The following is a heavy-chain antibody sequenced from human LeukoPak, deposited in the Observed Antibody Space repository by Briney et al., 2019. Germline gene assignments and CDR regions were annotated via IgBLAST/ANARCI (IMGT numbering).Heavy chain of an antibody. CDR3: ARQSPCYVTDY. V-gene: IGHV4-4*07. Sequence: SETLSLTCTVSGASISSYFWNWIRQPAGKGLEWIGRVYNSGTTNYNPSLKSRVTMSVDTSKNQFSLKLSSVTAADTAVYFCARQSPCYVTDYWGQGTLVTVSS. CDR2: VYNSGTT. CDR1: GASISSYF. J-gene: IGHJ4*02. D-gene: IGHD2-2*01.